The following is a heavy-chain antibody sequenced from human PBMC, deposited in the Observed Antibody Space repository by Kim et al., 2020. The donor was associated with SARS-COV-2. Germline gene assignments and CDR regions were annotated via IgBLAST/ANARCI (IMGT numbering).Heavy chain of an antibody. CDR2: ISYDGSNK. V-gene: IGHV3-30*18. D-gene: IGHD1-1*01. CDR3: AKDAANWNLWRHYHGMDV. J-gene: IGHJ6*02. Sequence: GGSLRLSCAAPGFTFNNCGMHWVRQAPGKGLEWVAVISYDGSNKYYADSVKGRFTISRDNSKNTLYLQMNSLRAEDTAVYYCAKDAANWNLWRHYHGMDVWGQGTTVTVSS. CDR1: GFTFNNCG.